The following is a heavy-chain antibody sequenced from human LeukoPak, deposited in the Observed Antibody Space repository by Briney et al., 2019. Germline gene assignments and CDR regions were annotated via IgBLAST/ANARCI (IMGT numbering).Heavy chain of an antibody. CDR2: INPNSGAT. D-gene: IGHD2-8*01. J-gene: IGHJ4*02. Sequence: ASLKVSFKASGYTFTGPYIHWMRQAPEQGLEWMGWINPNSGATKYAQKFQGRVTVTRDTSTSTVYMELSGLRADDTAAYYCARVEYCTKGVCINFDLWGQGTLVTVSS. CDR1: GYTFTGPY. CDR3: ARVEYCTKGVCINFDL. V-gene: IGHV1-2*02.